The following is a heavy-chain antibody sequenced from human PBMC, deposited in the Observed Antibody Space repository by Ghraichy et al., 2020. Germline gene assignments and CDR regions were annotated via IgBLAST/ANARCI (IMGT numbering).Heavy chain of an antibody. J-gene: IGHJ4*02. Sequence: ASVKVSCKASGYTFTGYYMHWVRQAPGQGLEWMGWINPNSGGTNYAQKIQGWVTMTRDTSISTAYMELSRLRSDDTAVYYCTRGFPWNDEPYFDYWGQGTLVTVSS. V-gene: IGHV1-2*04. CDR3: TRGFPWNDEPYFDY. CDR2: INPNSGGT. D-gene: IGHD1-1*01. CDR1: GYTFTGYY.